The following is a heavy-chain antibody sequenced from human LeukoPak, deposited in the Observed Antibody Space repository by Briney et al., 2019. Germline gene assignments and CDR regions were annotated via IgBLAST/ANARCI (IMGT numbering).Heavy chain of an antibody. CDR1: GGAISNDNFY. J-gene: IGHJ4*02. Sequence: PSETLSLTCTVSGGAISNDNFYWGWVRQPPGKGLEWVGSINYSGTTYYNPSLRGRVSISVDTSSTQFFLRLSSVTAADTAVYYCARLFDSWGQGTLVTVSS. CDR3: ARLFDS. CDR2: INYSGTT. V-gene: IGHV4-39*01.